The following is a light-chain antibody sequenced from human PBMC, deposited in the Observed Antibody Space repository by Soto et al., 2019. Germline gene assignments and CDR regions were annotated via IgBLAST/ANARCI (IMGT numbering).Light chain of an antibody. CDR3: QQSYNSPPIT. Sequence: DIQMTQSPSSLSASVGDRVTITCRASQTISRLLNWYQQKPGQAPRFLMYAASSLQSGVPSRFRGGGSRTEFTLNISSLQPDDFATYYCQQSYNSPPITFGGGTRL. CDR1: QTISRL. J-gene: IGKJ4*01. V-gene: IGKV1-39*01. CDR2: AAS.